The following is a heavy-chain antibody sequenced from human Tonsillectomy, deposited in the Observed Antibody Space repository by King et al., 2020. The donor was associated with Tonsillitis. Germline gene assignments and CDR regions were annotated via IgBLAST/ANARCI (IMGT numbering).Heavy chain of an antibody. Sequence: HVQLVESGAEVKKPGASVKVSCKASGYTFTSYGISWVRQAPGQGLEWMGWISAYNGNTNYAQKLQGRVTMTTDTSTRTAYMELRSLRSDDTAVYYCARDLPVAGTGDFDYWGQGTLVTVSS. CDR1: GYTFTSYG. CDR3: ARDLPVAGTGDFDY. J-gene: IGHJ4*02. CDR2: ISAYNGNT. V-gene: IGHV1-18*01. D-gene: IGHD6-19*01.